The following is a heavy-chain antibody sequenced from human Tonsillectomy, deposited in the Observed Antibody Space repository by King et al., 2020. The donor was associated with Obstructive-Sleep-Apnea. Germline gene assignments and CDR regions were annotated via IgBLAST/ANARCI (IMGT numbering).Heavy chain of an antibody. Sequence: VQLVESGGGLVQPGGSLRLSCAASGFTFSSYSMNWVRPAPGRGLEWISYISSSGSAMFHADSVKGRVTISRDNAKNSLYLQMNSLIAEDTAVYYCARKEETYTNWFDPWGQGTLVTVSS. CDR3: ARKEETYTNWFDP. D-gene: IGHD4-11*01. CDR1: GFTFSSYS. V-gene: IGHV3-48*04. CDR2: ISSSGSAM. J-gene: IGHJ5*02.